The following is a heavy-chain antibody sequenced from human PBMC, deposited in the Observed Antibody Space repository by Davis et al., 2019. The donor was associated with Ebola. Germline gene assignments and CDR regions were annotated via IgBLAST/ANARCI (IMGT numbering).Heavy chain of an antibody. CDR2: ISYDGSNK. V-gene: IGHV3-30-3*01. Sequence: GGSLRLSCAASGFTFSSYAMHWVRQAPGKGLEWVADISYDGSNKSYADSVKGRFTISRDNSKNTLYLQMNSLRADDKAVYYCARDSGYSYVWVFDYWGQGTLVTVSS. J-gene: IGHJ4*02. CDR3: ARDSGYSYVWVFDY. CDR1: GFTFSSYA. D-gene: IGHD5-18*01.